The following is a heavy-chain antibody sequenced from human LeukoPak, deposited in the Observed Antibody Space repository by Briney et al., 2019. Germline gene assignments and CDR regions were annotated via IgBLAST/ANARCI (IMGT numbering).Heavy chain of an antibody. D-gene: IGHD3-10*01. CDR1: GFSLTSNGVG. V-gene: IGHV2-5*02. CDR2: IYWDHDK. Sequence: SGPTLVEPTQTLTLTCSFSGFSLTSNGVGVGWIRQPPGKALEWLAFIYWDHDKRYNPSLKSRLTIAMDTSSNQVVLLMTNVDPVDTATYYCVHTCYSGSGSLCHTFDYWGQGILVTVS. CDR3: VHTCYSGSGSLCHTFDY. J-gene: IGHJ4*02.